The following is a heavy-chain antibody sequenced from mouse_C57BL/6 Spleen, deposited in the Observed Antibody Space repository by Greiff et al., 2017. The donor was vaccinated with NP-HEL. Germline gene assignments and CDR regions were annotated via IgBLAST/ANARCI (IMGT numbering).Heavy chain of an antibody. CDR2: IYPRSGNT. CDR1: GYTFTSYG. J-gene: IGHJ2*01. Sequence: QVQLQQSGAELARPGASVKLSCKASGYTFTSYGISWVKQRTGQGLEWIGEIYPRSGNTYYNEKFKGKATLTADKSSSTAYMELRSLTSEDSAVYFCARITTVVAPYFDDWGQGTTLTVSS. D-gene: IGHD1-1*01. V-gene: IGHV1-81*01. CDR3: ARITTVVAPYFDD.